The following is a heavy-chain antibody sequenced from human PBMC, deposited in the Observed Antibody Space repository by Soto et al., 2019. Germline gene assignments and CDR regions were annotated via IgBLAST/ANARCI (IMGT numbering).Heavy chain of an antibody. V-gene: IGHV3-33*01. CDR1: GFTFSSYG. D-gene: IGHD1-20*01. J-gene: IGHJ5*02. CDR2: IWYDGSNK. Sequence: PGGSLRLSCAASGFTFSSYGMHWVRQAPGKGLEWVAVIWYDGSNKYYADSVKGRFTISRDNSKNTLYLQMNSLRAEDTAVYYCARDKDNWNLNCFDPWGQGTLVTVSS. CDR3: ARDKDNWNLNCFDP.